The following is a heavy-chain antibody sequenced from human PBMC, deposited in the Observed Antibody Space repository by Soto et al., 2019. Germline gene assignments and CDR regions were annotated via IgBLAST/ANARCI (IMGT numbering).Heavy chain of an antibody. CDR2: ISSSSSYI. J-gene: IGHJ5*02. CDR1: GFTFSSYS. D-gene: IGHD6-13*01. CDR3: ARDTPRSSYNWFDP. V-gene: IGHV3-21*01. Sequence: PGGSLRLSCAASGFTFSSYSMNWVRQAPGKGLEWVSSISSSSSYIYYADSVKGRFTISRDNAKNSLYLQMNSLRAEDTAVYYCARDTPRSSYNWFDPWGQGTLVTVSS.